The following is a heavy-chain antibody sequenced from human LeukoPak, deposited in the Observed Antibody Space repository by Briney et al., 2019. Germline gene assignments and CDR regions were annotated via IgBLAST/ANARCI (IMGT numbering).Heavy chain of an antibody. V-gene: IGHV3-7*04. J-gene: IGHJ4*02. CDR3: ARGDKFSGDY. CDR1: GFTFSTYW. Sequence: RGSLRLSCAASGFTFSTYWMSWVRQAPGEGLEWVANIHQDGNEKYYVDSVKGRFTISRDNAKNSLYLQMNSLRAEDTAVYYCARGDKFSGDYWGQGTLVTVSS. D-gene: IGHD2-15*01. CDR2: IHQDGNEK.